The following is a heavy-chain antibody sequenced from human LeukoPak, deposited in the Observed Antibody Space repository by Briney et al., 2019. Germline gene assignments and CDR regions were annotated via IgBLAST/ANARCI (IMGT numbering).Heavy chain of an antibody. CDR3: AKLQDSGGRSAPDP. D-gene: IGHD2-15*01. V-gene: IGHV3-23*01. J-gene: IGHJ5*02. CDR2: ISGSGGST. CDR1: GFTFSSYA. Sequence: GGSLRLSCAASGFTFSSYAMNWVRQAPGKGLEWVSAISGSGGSTYSADSVKGRFTISRDNSKNTMYLQMNSLRAEDTAAYYCAKLQDSGGRSAPDPWGQGTLVTVSS.